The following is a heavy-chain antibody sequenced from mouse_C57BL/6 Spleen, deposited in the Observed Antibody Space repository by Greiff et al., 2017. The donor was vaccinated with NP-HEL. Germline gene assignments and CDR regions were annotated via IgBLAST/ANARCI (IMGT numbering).Heavy chain of an antibody. CDR3: ERYLDTTGWDY. CDR2: IDPSDSYT. Sequence: QVQLQQPGAELVMPGASVKLSCKASGYTFTSYWMHWVKQRPGQGLEWIGEIDPSDSYTNYNQKFKGKSTLTVDKSSSTAYMQLSSLTSEDSAVYYCERYLDTTGWDYWGQGTTLTVSS. D-gene: IGHD1-1*01. V-gene: IGHV1-69*01. CDR1: GYTFTSYW. J-gene: IGHJ2*01.